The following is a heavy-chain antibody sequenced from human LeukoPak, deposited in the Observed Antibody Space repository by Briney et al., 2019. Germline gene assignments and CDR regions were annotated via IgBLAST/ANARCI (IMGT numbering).Heavy chain of an antibody. CDR1: GFTVSTNY. D-gene: IGHD3-22*01. J-gene: IGHJ4*02. CDR3: TREGPDSSGYSFDY. Sequence: AGGSLRLSCAVSGFTVSTNYLSWVRQAPGKGLEWVSIIYSGGTTYYADSVKGRFTISRDNPKSTLYLQMNSLRAEDTAVYYCTREGPDSSGYSFDYWGRGTLVTVSS. CDR2: IYSGGTT. V-gene: IGHV3-53*01.